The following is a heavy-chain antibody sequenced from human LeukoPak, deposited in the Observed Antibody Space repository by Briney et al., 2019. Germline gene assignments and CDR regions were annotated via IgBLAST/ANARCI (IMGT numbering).Heavy chain of an antibody. CDR3: ARGVGLTQGGTFDY. CDR2: IYHSGST. V-gene: IGHV4-38-2*02. J-gene: IGHJ4*02. D-gene: IGHD1-26*01. CDR1: GYSISSGFY. Sequence: SETLSLTCTVSGYSISSGFYWGWIRQPPGKGLEWIGSIYHSGSTHYNSSLESRVTISVDTSKNQLSLKLSSVTAADTAVYYCARGVGLTQGGTFDYWGQGTLVTVSS.